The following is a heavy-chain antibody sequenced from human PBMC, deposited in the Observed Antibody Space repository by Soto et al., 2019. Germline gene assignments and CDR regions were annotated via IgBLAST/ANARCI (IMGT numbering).Heavy chain of an antibody. CDR3: ARDAGRLVPAAALTNNWFDP. J-gene: IGHJ5*02. D-gene: IGHD2-2*01. V-gene: IGHV4-34*01. Sequence: QVQLQQWGAGLLKPSETLSLTCAVYGGSFSGYYWSWIRQPPGKGLEWIGEINHSGSTNYNPSLKSRVTISVDTSKNQFSLKLSSVTAAETAVYYCARDAGRLVPAAALTNNWFDPWGQGTLVTVSS. CDR1: GGSFSGYY. CDR2: INHSGST.